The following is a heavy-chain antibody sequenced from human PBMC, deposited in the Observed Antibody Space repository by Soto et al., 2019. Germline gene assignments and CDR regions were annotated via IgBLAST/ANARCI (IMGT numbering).Heavy chain of an antibody. CDR1: GGTFSSYA. CDR2: IIPIFGTA. D-gene: IGHD3-22*01. J-gene: IGHJ4*02. V-gene: IGHV1-69*13. CDR3: ARDRYYYDSSGYSSFGY. Sequence: ASVKVSCKASGGTFSSYAISWVRQAPGQGLEWMGGIIPIFGTANYAQKFQGRVTITADESTSTAYMELSSLRSEDTAVYYCARDRYYYDSSGYSSFGYWGQGTLVTVSS.